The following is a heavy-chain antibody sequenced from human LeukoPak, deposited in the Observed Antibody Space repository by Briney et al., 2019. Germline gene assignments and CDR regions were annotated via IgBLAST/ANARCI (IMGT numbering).Heavy chain of an antibody. V-gene: IGHV3-74*01. D-gene: IGHD1-14*01. J-gene: IGHJ4*02. CDR3: ARDWYHSFDY. Sequence: GGSLRLSCAASGYTFSSAWMQWVRQAPGKGLMWASRIKTDGSTDYADSVKGRFTISRDNAKNTLYLQMNSLRVDGMAVYYCARDWYHSFDYWGQGILVTVSS. CDR1: GYTFSSAW. CDR2: IKTDGST.